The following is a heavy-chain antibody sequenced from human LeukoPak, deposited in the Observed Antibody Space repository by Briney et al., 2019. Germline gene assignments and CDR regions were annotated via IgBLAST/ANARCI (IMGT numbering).Heavy chain of an antibody. CDR2: IYYSGST. Sequence: PSETLSLTCTVSGGSISSSSYYWGWIRQPPGKGLEWIGSIYYSGSTYYNPSLKSRVTISVDTSKNQFSLKLSSVTAADTAVYYCARGVSSWYYYYYMDVWGKGTTVTISS. V-gene: IGHV4-39*07. J-gene: IGHJ6*03. D-gene: IGHD6-13*01. CDR1: GGSISSSSYY. CDR3: ARGVSSWYYYYYMDV.